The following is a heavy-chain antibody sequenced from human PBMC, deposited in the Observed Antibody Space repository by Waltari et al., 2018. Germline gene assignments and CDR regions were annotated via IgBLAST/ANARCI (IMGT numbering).Heavy chain of an antibody. CDR2: IYSDASGT. D-gene: IGHD3-10*01. J-gene: IGHJ4*02. CDR3: AKDRGFGEGFDY. V-gene: IGHV3-23*03. CDR1: GFTFRDQA. Sequence: EVHLLESGGGLVQPGGSLRLSCAASGFTFRDQAMSWVRQAPGKGLEWVSLIYSDASGTYYADSVKGRFTISRDNSKNTLYLRMNSLRAEDTAVYYCAKDRGFGEGFDYWGQGTLVTVSS.